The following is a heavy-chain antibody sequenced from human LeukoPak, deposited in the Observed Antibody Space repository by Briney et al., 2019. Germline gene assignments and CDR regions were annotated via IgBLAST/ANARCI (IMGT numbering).Heavy chain of an antibody. J-gene: IGHJ6*02. CDR3: ARDRNPGYSSSWYTNYYYYGMDV. CDR1: GYTFTSYG. Sequence: ASVKVSCKASGYTFTSYGISWVRQAPGQGLEWMGWISAYNGNTNYAQKLHGRVTMTTDTSTSTAYRELRSLRSDDTAVYYCARDRNPGYSSSWYTNYYYYGMDVWGQGTTVTVSS. CDR2: ISAYNGNT. D-gene: IGHD6-13*01. V-gene: IGHV1-18*01.